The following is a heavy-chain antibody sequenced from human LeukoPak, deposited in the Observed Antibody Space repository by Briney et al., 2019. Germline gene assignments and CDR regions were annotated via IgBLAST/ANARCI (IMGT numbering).Heavy chain of an antibody. CDR1: GFTFSSYA. J-gene: IGHJ3*02. V-gene: IGHV3-30*04. CDR2: ISYDGSNK. CDR3: AKLQGVVTPDAFDI. Sequence: GSLRLSCAASGFTFSSYAMHWVRQAPGKGLEWVAVISYDGSNKYYADSVKGRFTISRDNSKNTLYLQMNSLRAEDTAVYYCAKLQGVVTPDAFDIWGQGTMVTVSS. D-gene: IGHD2-21*02.